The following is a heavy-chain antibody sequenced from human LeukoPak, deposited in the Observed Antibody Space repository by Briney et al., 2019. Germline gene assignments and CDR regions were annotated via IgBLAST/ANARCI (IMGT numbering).Heavy chain of an antibody. V-gene: IGHV4-61*02. CDR3: ARSPYYDILTGYYSTARGAWFDP. CDR2: TYTSGST. Sequence: SQTLSLTCTVSGGSISSGSYYWSWIRQPAGKGLEWIGRTYTSGSTNYNPSLKSRVTISVDTSKNQFSLKLSSVTAADTAVYYCARSPYYDILTGYYSTARGAWFDPWGQGTLVTVSS. D-gene: IGHD3-9*01. CDR1: GGSISSGSYY. J-gene: IGHJ5*02.